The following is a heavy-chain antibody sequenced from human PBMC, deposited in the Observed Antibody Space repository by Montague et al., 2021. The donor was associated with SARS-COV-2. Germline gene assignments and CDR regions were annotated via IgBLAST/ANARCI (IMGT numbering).Heavy chain of an antibody. CDR1: GFSFIHYN. V-gene: IGHV3-21*04. J-gene: IGHJ5*02. CDR2: ISGSGSYI. CDR3: VSRDGYTPS. Sequence: SLRLSCAGSGFSFIHYNINWVRQAPGKGLEWVSCISGSGSYIYYADSVKGRFSISRDNSKNTLYLQMNSLRPEDTAVYYCVSRDGYTPSWGQGTLVTVSS. D-gene: IGHD5-24*01.